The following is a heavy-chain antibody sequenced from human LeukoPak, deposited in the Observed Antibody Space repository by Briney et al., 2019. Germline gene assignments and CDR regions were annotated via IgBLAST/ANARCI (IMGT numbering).Heavy chain of an antibody. CDR3: ARDGGYYDRSGLSGFDY. Sequence: PGGSLRLSCAASGFTFSSYAMHWVRQAPGKGLEWVAVISYDGSNKYYADSVKGRFTISRDNSKNTLYLQMNSLRAEDTAVYYCARDGGYYDRSGLSGFDYWGQGTLVTVSS. J-gene: IGHJ4*02. D-gene: IGHD3-22*01. CDR2: ISYDGSNK. V-gene: IGHV3-30*04. CDR1: GFTFSSYA.